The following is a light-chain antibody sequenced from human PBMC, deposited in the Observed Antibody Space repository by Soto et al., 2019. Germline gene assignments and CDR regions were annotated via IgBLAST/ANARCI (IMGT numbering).Light chain of an antibody. Sequence: DIQMTQSPSTLYVCVGDRVTITCRASQSINSWLAWYQQKPGKAPKLLIYKASSLESGVPSRFSGSGSGTEFTLTISSLQPDDFATYYCQQYNSDATFGQGTKVEIK. CDR3: QQYNSDAT. V-gene: IGKV1-5*03. J-gene: IGKJ1*01. CDR2: KAS. CDR1: QSINSW.